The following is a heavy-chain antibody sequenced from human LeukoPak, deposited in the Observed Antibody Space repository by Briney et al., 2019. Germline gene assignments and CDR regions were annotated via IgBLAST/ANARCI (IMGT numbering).Heavy chain of an antibody. Sequence: PSETLSLTCAVSGYSISSGYYWSLIRQPPEKGLEWIGEINHSGSTNYNPTLKSRVTISVDTSKNQFSLKLSSVTAADTAVYYCTRAGGYCSCTSYYDFWSGYSKFCPGLDYWGQGTLVTVSS. CDR3: TRAGGYCSCTSYYDFWSGYSKFCPGLDY. D-gene: IGHD3-3*01. CDR1: GYSISSGYY. J-gene: IGHJ4*02. V-gene: IGHV4-34*01. CDR2: INHSGST.